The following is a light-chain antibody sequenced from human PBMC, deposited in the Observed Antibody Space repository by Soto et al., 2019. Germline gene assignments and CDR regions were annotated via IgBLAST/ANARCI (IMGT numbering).Light chain of an antibody. CDR1: SSDVGGYNY. J-gene: IGLJ3*02. CDR3: SFYTISGV. V-gene: IGLV2-14*01. CDR2: EVS. Sequence: QSVLTQPASVSGSPGQSITISCTGTSSDVGGYNYVSWYQHHPGKAPKLIIYEVSNRPSGVSNRFSASKSGNTASLTISGLQADDEADYYCSFYTISGVFGGGTKLTVL.